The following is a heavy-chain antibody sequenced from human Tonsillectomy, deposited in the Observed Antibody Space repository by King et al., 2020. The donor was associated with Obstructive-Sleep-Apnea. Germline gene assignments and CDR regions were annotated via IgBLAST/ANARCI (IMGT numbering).Heavy chain of an antibody. CDR1: GFTFSSYA. Sequence: VQLVESGGGLVQPGGSLRLSCAASGFTFSSYAMSWVRQAPGKGLEWVSAISGSGDSTYYADSVKGRFTISRDNSKNTLYLQMNSLRAEHTAVYYCAEADYGGKSLDYWGQGTLVTVSS. J-gene: IGHJ4*02. CDR2: ISGSGDST. V-gene: IGHV3-23*04. CDR3: AEADYGGKSLDY. D-gene: IGHD4-23*01.